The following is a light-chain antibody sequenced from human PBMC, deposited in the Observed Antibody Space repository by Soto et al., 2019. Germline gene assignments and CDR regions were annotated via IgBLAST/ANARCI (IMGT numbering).Light chain of an antibody. Sequence: DIQMTQSPSSRSASVGDKFTITFLASQGIRNALAWYQQKPGTATKLLIYHASTLESGVPSRFSGSGSGTEFSLTISSLQPDDFATYYCQQYNTYSFGQGTKVDIK. CDR3: QQYNTYS. CDR2: HAS. J-gene: IGKJ1*01. V-gene: IGKV1-5*01. CDR1: QGIRNA.